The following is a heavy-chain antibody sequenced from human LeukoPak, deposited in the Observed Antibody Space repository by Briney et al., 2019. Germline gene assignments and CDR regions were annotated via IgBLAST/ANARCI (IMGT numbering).Heavy chain of an antibody. V-gene: IGHV3-30*03. CDR3: AIGVVITTAFDN. CDR1: GFTFSSYG. Sequence: GGSLRLSCAASGFTFSSYGMHWVRQAPGKGLEWVAVISYDGSNKYYADSVKGRFTISRDNSKNTLYLQMNSPRAEDMAVYYCAIGVVITTAFDNWGQGTLVTVSS. J-gene: IGHJ4*02. CDR2: ISYDGSNK. D-gene: IGHD3-22*01.